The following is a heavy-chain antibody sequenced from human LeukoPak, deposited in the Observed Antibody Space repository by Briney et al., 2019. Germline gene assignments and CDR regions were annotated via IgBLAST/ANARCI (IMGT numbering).Heavy chain of an antibody. D-gene: IGHD3-9*01. J-gene: IGHJ5*02. CDR3: ARDSRYYDILTGYPSPSSGFDP. V-gene: IGHV4-38-2*02. CDR1: GGSISSGYY. CDR2: IYHSGST. Sequence: SETLSLTCNVSGGSISSGYYWGWIRQPPGEGLEWIGSIYHSGSTYYNPSLKSRVTISVDTSKNQFSLKLSSVTAADTAVYYCARDSRYYDILTGYPSPSSGFDPWGQGTLVTVSS.